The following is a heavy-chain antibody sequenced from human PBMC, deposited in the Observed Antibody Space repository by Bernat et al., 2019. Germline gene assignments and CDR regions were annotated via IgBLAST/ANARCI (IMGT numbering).Heavy chain of an antibody. Sequence: EVQLVESGGGLVQPGGSLRLSCAASGFTFSSYAMSWVRQAPGKGLEWVSAISGSGGSTYYADSVKGRFTISRDNSKNTLYLQMNSPRAEDTAVYYCANPDSSSVYYYMDVWGKGTTVTVSS. CDR1: GFTFSSYA. V-gene: IGHV3-23*04. CDR2: ISGSGGST. D-gene: IGHD6-6*01. CDR3: ANPDSSSVYYYMDV. J-gene: IGHJ6*03.